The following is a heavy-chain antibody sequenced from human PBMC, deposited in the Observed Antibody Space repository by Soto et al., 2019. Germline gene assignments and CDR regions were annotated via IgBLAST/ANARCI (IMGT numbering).Heavy chain of an antibody. CDR1: GFTFSSYA. J-gene: IGHJ5*02. D-gene: IGHD6-25*01. Sequence: GGSLRLSCAASGFTFSSYAMTWVRQAPGKGLEWVSGISGSGATTSYADSVKGRFTVSRDNSKNTLYLQMNSLRVEDTAVYYCAKSRLPPRGWFDPWGQGTLVTVSS. CDR3: AKSRLPPRGWFDP. V-gene: IGHV3-23*01. CDR2: ISGSGATT.